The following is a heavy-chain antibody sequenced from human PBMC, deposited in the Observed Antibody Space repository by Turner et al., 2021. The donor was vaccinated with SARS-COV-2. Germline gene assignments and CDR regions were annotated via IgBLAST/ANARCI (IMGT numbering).Heavy chain of an antibody. D-gene: IGHD4-4*01. Sequence: QVQLVESGGGLVQPGMSLRLSCAASGFSFNTYGMHWVRQAPGKGLEWVALIAFDGSNKVYADSVKGRFTISRDNSKNTLYLQMNSLRAEDTAVYYCAKQQGLYSNPMYYFDYWGQGTLVTVSS. CDR2: IAFDGSNK. CDR1: GFSFNTYG. V-gene: IGHV3-30*18. CDR3: AKQQGLYSNPMYYFDY. J-gene: IGHJ4*02.